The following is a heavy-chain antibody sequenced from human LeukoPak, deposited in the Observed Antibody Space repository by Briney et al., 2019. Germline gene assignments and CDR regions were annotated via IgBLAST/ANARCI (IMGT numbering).Heavy chain of an antibody. Sequence: ASVKVSCKVSGYTLTELSMHWVRQAPGKGLEWMGGFDPEDGETIYAQKFQGRVTMTEDTSTDTAYMELSSLRSEDTAVYYCASDVTGYYSGAFDIWGQGTTVTVSS. CDR1: GYTLTELS. V-gene: IGHV1-24*01. CDR2: FDPEDGET. D-gene: IGHD3-9*01. J-gene: IGHJ3*02. CDR3: ASDVTGYYSGAFDI.